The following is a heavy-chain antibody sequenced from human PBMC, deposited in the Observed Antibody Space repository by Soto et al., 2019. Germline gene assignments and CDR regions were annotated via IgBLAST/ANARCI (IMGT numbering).Heavy chain of an antibody. CDR2: ISGNGGTT. V-gene: IGHV3-23*01. J-gene: IGHJ4*02. CDR1: GFSFSNYA. D-gene: IGHD6-19*01. CDR3: AKEPLAQCRGGYADY. Sequence: EMQLLESGGGLVQPGGSLRLSCAASGFSFSNYAMRWVRQAPGKGLEWVSAISGNGGTTYYAGSVRGRFIISRDNSKNTLYLQMNSLRDDDTALYYCAKEPLAQCRGGYADYWGQGTLVTISS.